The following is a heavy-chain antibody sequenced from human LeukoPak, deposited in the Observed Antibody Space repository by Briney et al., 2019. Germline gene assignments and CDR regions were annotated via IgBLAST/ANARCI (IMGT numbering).Heavy chain of an antibody. D-gene: IGHD3-22*01. CDR2: MITIFGTA. V-gene: IGHV1-69*13. CDR3: ASRNCYDSSGYPY. Sequence: SEKLSCKASGGTFSSYAISWVRQAPGQGLELMGRMITIFGTANYAQKFQGRVTITADESTSTAYMELSSLRSEDTAVYYCASRNCYDSSGYPYWGQGTLVTVSS. CDR1: GGTFSSYA. J-gene: IGHJ4*02.